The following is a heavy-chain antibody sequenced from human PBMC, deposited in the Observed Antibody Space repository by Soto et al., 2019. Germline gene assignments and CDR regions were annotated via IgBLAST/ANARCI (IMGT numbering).Heavy chain of an antibody. CDR1: GFTFSNYA. J-gene: IGHJ4*02. CDR2: ISGGGSST. CDR3: AKVPAYDYVWGTYYYFDY. V-gene: IGHV3-23*01. D-gene: IGHD3-16*01. Sequence: GGSLRLSCAASGFTFSNYAMSWVRQAPGKGLEWVSSISGGGSSTYYADSVKGRFTISRDNSKNTIYLQMNSLRAEDTAVYYCAKVPAYDYVWGTYYYFDYWSLGALVTVSS.